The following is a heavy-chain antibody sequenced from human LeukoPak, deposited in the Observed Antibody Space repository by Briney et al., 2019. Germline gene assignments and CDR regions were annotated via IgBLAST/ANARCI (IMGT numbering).Heavy chain of an antibody. D-gene: IGHD6-13*01. J-gene: IGHJ5*02. Sequence: QPGGSLRLSCAASGFTFSSYAMHWVRQAPGKGLEWVAVISYDGSNKYYADSVKGRFTISRDNSKNTLYLQMNSLRAEDAAVYYCAKVGQHLAIVPFDPWGQGTLVTVSS. CDR3: AKVGQHLAIVPFDP. CDR1: GFTFSSYA. V-gene: IGHV3-30-3*01. CDR2: ISYDGSNK.